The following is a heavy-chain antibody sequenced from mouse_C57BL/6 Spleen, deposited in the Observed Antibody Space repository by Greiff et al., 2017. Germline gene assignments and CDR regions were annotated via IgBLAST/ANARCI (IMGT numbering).Heavy chain of an antibody. Sequence: VKLKQSGAELVKPGASVKISCKASGYAFSSYWMNWVKQRPGKGLEWIGQIYPGDGDTNYNGKFKGKATLTADKSSSTAYMQLSSLTSEDSAVYFCARDYYGSSLYWYFDVWGTGTTVTVSS. D-gene: IGHD1-1*01. CDR1: GYAFSSYW. CDR2: IYPGDGDT. J-gene: IGHJ1*03. CDR3: ARDYYGSSLYWYFDV. V-gene: IGHV1-80*01.